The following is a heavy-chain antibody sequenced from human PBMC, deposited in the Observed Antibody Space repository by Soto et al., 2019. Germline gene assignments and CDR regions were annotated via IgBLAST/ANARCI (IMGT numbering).Heavy chain of an antibody. V-gene: IGHV1-69*13. CDR3: ARDLSEWLLGPASYYYGMDV. D-gene: IGHD3-3*01. CDR2: IIPIFGTA. CDR1: GGTFSSYA. Sequence: GASVKVSCKASGGTFSSYAISWVRQAPGQGLEWMGGIIPIFGTANYAQKFQGRVTITADESTSTAYMELSSLRSEDTAVYYCARDLSEWLLGPASYYYGMDVWGQGTTVTVSS. J-gene: IGHJ6*02.